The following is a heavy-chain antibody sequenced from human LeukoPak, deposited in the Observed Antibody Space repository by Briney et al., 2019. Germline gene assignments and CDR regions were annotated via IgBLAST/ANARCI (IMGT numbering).Heavy chain of an antibody. V-gene: IGHV1-18*01. CDR1: GYTFTSYG. Sequence: GASVKVSCKASGYTFTSYGISWLRQAPGQGLEWMGWISAYNGNTNYAQKLLGRVTMTTDTSTSTAYMELRSLRSDDTAVYYCARANTYYYDSSGYYTWGQGTLVTVSS. D-gene: IGHD3-22*01. J-gene: IGHJ5*02. CDR3: ARANTYYYDSSGYYT. CDR2: ISAYNGNT.